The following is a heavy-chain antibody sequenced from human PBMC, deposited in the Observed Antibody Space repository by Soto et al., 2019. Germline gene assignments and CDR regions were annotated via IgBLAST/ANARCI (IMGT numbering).Heavy chain of an antibody. Sequence: GGSLRLSCAASGFTFSSYSMNWVRQAPGKGLEWVSGISWNSGSIGYADSVKGRFTISRDNAKNSLYLQMNSLRAEDTALYYCAKGYTDNWTYYYYYYMDVWGKGTTVTVSS. CDR3: AKGYTDNWTYYYYYYMDV. CDR1: GFTFSSYS. CDR2: ISWNSGSI. V-gene: IGHV3-9*01. J-gene: IGHJ6*03. D-gene: IGHD1-1*01.